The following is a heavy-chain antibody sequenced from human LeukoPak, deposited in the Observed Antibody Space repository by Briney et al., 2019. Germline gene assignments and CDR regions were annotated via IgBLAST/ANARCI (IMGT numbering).Heavy chain of an antibody. CDR3: SADDGFYGSGSYLYRFDP. J-gene: IGHJ5*02. CDR2: INHSGST. D-gene: IGHD3-10*01. V-gene: IGHV4-34*01. Sequence: NPSETLSLTCAVYGGSFSGYYWSWIRQPPGKGLEWIGEINHSGSTNYNPSLKSRVTISVDTSKNQFSLKLSSVTAADTAVYYCSADDGFYGSGSYLYRFDPWGQGTLVTVSS. CDR1: GGSFSGYY.